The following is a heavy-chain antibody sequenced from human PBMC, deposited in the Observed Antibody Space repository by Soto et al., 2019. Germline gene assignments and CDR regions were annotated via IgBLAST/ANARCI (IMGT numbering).Heavy chain of an antibody. V-gene: IGHV3-30*18. Sequence: PGGSLRLSCAASGFTFSSYGMHWVRQAPGKGLEWVAVISYDGSNKYYADSVKGRFTISRDNSKNTLYLQMNSLRAEDTAVYYCAKEKIVGATWRVYYYYGMDVWGQGTTVTVSS. D-gene: IGHD1-26*01. CDR3: AKEKIVGATWRVYYYYGMDV. CDR2: ISYDGSNK. J-gene: IGHJ6*02. CDR1: GFTFSSYG.